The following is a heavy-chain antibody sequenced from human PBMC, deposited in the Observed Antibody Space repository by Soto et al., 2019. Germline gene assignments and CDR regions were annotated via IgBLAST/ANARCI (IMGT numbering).Heavy chain of an antibody. CDR3: ARGRGDIVVVPAAIGTWFDP. J-gene: IGHJ5*02. CDR1: GGSFSGYY. Sequence: SETLSLTCAVYGGSFSGYYWSWIRQPPGKGLEWIGEINHSGSTNYNPSLKSRVTISVDTSKNQFSLKLSSVTAADTAVYYCARGRGDIVVVPAAIGTWFDPWGQGTLVTGSS. D-gene: IGHD2-2*02. CDR2: INHSGST. V-gene: IGHV4-34*01.